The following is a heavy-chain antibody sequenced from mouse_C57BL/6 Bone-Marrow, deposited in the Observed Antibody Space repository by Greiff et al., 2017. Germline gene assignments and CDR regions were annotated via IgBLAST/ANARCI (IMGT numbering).Heavy chain of an antibody. J-gene: IGHJ3*01. Sequence: QVQLQQSGPGLVQPSQSLSITCTVSGFSLTSYGVHWVRQSPGKGLEWLGVIWSGGSTDYNAAFISRLSISKDNSKSQVFFKMNSLQADDTAIDYCARNWDRFAYWGQGTLVTVSA. CDR3: ARNWDRFAY. CDR1: GFSLTSYG. V-gene: IGHV2-2*01. CDR2: IWSGGST. D-gene: IGHD4-1*01.